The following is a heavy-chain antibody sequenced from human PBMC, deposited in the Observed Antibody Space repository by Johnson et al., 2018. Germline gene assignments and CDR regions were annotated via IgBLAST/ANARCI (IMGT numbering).Heavy chain of an antibody. D-gene: IGHD3-10*01. CDR3: VSASGITYPYFQH. J-gene: IGHJ1*01. V-gene: IGHV3-72*01. CDR1: GFNFTNAW. Sequence: VQLQESGGDVVKPGGSLRLSCAASGFNFTNAWMSWVRQAPGKGLEWVGRTRDNSNSYTTEYAASVKGRVTISRDDSKNSLYLQMNSLKTEDTAVYYCVSASGITYPYFQHWGQGTLVTVSS. CDR2: TRDNSNSYTT.